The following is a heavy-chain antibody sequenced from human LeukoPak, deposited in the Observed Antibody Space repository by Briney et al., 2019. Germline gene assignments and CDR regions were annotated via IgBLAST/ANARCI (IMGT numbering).Heavy chain of an antibody. J-gene: IGHJ6*03. V-gene: IGHV3-30*02. CDR3: AKAYSSSFGGADYYMDV. D-gene: IGHD6-6*01. Sequence: PGGSLRLSCAASGFTFSSYGMHWVRQAPGKGLEWVAFIRYDGSNKYYADSVKGRFTISRDNSKNTLYLQMNSLRAEDTAVYYCAKAYSSSFGGADYYMDVWGKGTTVTVSS. CDR2: IRYDGSNK. CDR1: GFTFSSYG.